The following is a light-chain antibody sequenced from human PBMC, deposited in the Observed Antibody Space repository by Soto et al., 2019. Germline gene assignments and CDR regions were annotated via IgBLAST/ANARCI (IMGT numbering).Light chain of an antibody. CDR3: QQYDSDPLT. CDR2: AAS. CDR1: QGINSW. Sequence: DIQMTQSPSSLSASVGDRVTITCRASQGINSWLAWYQQKPEKAPKSLIYAASNLESGVPSRFSGSGSGTDFTLTSSSLQPEDIATYYCQQYDSDPLTFGGGTKVEIK. J-gene: IGKJ4*01. V-gene: IGKV1D-16*01.